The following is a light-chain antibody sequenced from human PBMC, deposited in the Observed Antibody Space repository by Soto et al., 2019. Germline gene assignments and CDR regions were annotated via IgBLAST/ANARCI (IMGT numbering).Light chain of an antibody. CDR3: QQYESFCS. CDR1: QSIGDW. Sequence: DIQMTQSPSTLSASVGDRVSITCRASQSIGDWLAWYQHKPGTAPKLLIYRASSLESGVPSRFSGSGSGTEFTLTISSLQPDDSATYYCQQYESFCSFGQGTKVDIK. J-gene: IGKJ1*01. CDR2: RAS. V-gene: IGKV1-5*03.